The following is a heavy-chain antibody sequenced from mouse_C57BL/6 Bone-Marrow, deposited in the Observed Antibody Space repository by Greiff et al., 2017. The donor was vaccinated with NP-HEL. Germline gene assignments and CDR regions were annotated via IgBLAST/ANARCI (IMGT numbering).Heavy chain of an antibody. D-gene: IGHD1-1*01. Sequence: EVQLQQSGPGMVKPSPSLSLTCTVTGYSITSGYDWHWIRHFPGNKLEWMGYISYSGSTNYNPSLKSRISITHDTSKNHFFLKLNSVTTEDTATYYCARDYYGSSVEVWGTGTTVTVAT. J-gene: IGHJ1*03. CDR1: GYSITSGYD. CDR2: ISYSGST. V-gene: IGHV3-1*01. CDR3: ARDYYGSSVEV.